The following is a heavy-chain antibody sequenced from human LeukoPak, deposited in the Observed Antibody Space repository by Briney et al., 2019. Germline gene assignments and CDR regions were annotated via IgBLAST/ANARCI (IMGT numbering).Heavy chain of an antibody. CDR2: ISWNSGSR. V-gene: IGHV3-9*01. CDR3: TKLASPRDAPAPFDF. Sequence: GGALRLSCAASGFTFDDYAMHWVGQAPGKGREGGSGISWNSGSRDYADSVKGRLTISREKGKNSVYVQMKSVRREDTALYYCTKLASPRDAPAPFDFWGQGTLVTVSS. D-gene: IGHD3-10*01. J-gene: IGHJ4*02. CDR1: GFTFDDYA.